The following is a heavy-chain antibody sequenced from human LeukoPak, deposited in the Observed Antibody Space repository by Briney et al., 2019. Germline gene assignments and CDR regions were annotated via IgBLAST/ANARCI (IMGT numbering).Heavy chain of an antibody. CDR2: VYYNGGA. CDR1: RGSMRGHY. V-gene: IGHV4-59*11. D-gene: IGHD3-10*01. Sequence: SETLSLTCTVSRGSMRGHYWSWIRQTPGKGLEWIGFVYYNGGAMYNPSLKSRVSMSADTSKNQFSLLLSSVTAVDTAVYYCARIQESQGSSSSYYYMDVWGSGTTVTVSS. CDR3: ARIQESQGSSSSYYYMDV. J-gene: IGHJ6*03.